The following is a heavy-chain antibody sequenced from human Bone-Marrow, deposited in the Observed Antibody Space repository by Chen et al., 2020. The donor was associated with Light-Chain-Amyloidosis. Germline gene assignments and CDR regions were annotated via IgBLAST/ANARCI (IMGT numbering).Heavy chain of an antibody. CDR2: IWYDGSNQ. V-gene: IGHV3-33*01. J-gene: IGHJ6*02. Sequence: QVQLVESGGGVVQPGTSLRPSCAASEISFSNYHMHWVRQAPGKGPEWVAVIWYDGSNQYYADSVKGRFTISRDNPSNTLYLQINSLRAEDTAVYYCVREGFCSRTSCYSYGLDVWGQGTTVTVSS. CDR1: EISFSNYH. D-gene: IGHD2-2*02. CDR3: VREGFCSRTSCYSYGLDV.